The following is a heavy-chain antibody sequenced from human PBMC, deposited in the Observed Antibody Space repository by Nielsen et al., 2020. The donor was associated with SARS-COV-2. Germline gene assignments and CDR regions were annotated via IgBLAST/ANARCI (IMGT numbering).Heavy chain of an antibody. V-gene: IGHV1-18*04. J-gene: IGHJ5*02. CDR2: ISYNGDT. Sequence: ASVKVSCKASGYSFANYGISWVRQAPGQGLEWMGWISYNGDTNYSEKFQGGVTMTRDTFTSTGYMELRSLRFDDTAVYYCARGGGNFTPWGQGTLVTVSS. D-gene: IGHD4-23*01. CDR3: ARGGGNFTP. CDR1: GYSFANYG.